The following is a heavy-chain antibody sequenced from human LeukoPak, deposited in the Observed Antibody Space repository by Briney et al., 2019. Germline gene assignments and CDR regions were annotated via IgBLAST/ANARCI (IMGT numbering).Heavy chain of an antibody. CDR3: GRAGCGFPRDY. CDR1: GGSISSGDYY. V-gene: IGHV4-30-4*08. CDR2: IHYSGNT. J-gene: IGHJ4*02. D-gene: IGHD5-12*01. Sequence: SQTLSLTCTVSGGSISSGDYYWSWIRQPPGKGLEWIGYIHYSGNTYYNPSLMSRLTISVDTSKNRFSLKLNSVTAADAAVYFCGRAGCGFPRDYWGQGTLVTVSS.